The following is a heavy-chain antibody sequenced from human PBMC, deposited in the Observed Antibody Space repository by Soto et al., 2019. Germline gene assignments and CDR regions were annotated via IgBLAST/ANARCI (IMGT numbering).Heavy chain of an antibody. Sequence: PSETLSLTCTVSGGSISSYYWSWIRQPPGKGLEWIGYIYYSGSTNYNPSLKSRVTISVDTSKNQFSLKLSSVTAADTAVYYCASRVDFWSGYFDYWGQGTLVTVSS. V-gene: IGHV4-59*08. CDR3: ASRVDFWSGYFDY. D-gene: IGHD3-3*01. CDR1: GGSISSYY. J-gene: IGHJ4*02. CDR2: IYYSGST.